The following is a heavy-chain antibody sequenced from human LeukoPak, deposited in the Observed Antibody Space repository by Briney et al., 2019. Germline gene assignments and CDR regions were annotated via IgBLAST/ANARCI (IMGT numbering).Heavy chain of an antibody. CDR1: GGSFSGYY. CDR3: ASLPAVAGTVDY. Sequence: SETLSLTCAVYGGSFSGYYWSWIRQPPGKGLEWIGEINHSGSTNYNPSLKSRVTISVDTSKNQFSLKLSSVTAADTAVYYCASLPAVAGTVDYWGQGTLVTVSS. V-gene: IGHV4-34*01. D-gene: IGHD6-19*01. J-gene: IGHJ4*02. CDR2: INHSGST.